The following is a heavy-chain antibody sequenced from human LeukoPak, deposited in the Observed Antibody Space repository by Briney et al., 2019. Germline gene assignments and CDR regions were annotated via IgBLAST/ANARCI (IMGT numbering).Heavy chain of an antibody. CDR1: GFTFSDYY. V-gene: IGHV3-11*04. CDR3: ARTRHCSSTSCHLDY. Sequence: GGSLRLSCAASGFTFSDYYMSWFRQAPGKGLEWVSYISSSGSTIYYADSAKGRFTISRDNAKNSLYLQMNSLRAEDTAVYYCARTRHCSSTSCHLDYWGQGTLVTVSS. D-gene: IGHD2-2*01. J-gene: IGHJ4*02. CDR2: ISSSGSTI.